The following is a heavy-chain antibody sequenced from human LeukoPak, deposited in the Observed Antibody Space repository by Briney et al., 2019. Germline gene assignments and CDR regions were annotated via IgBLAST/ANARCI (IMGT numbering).Heavy chain of an antibody. Sequence: PSQTLSLTCAISGDSVSSNSAAWNWIRQSPSRGLEWLGRTYYRSKWYNDYAVSVKSRITINPDTSKNQFSLQLNSVTPEDTAVYYCARGSWSYYGSGSYYAFDYWGQGTLVTVSS. J-gene: IGHJ4*02. V-gene: IGHV6-1*01. CDR3: ARGSWSYYGSGSYYAFDY. D-gene: IGHD3-10*01. CDR2: TYYRSKWYN. CDR1: GDSVSSNSAA.